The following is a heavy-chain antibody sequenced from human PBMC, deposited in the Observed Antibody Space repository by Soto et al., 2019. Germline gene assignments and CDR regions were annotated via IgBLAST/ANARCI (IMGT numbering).Heavy chain of an antibody. D-gene: IGHD2-15*01. J-gene: IGHJ4*02. CDR3: AKERPRYCSGGSYPFDY. CDR2: ISYAGRKK. V-gene: IGHV3-30*18. CDR1: GFTFSTFG. Sequence: QVQLVESGGGVVQPGRSLRLSCTASGFTFSTFGMHWVRQAPGKGLEWVAVISYAGRKKYYADSVKGRFTISTDNSNNTLFLLMDSLRPDDTSVYYCAKERPRYCSGGSYPFDYWGQGTLVTVSS.